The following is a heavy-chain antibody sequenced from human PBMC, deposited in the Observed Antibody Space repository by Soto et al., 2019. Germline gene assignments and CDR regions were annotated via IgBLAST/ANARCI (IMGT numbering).Heavy chain of an antibody. J-gene: IGHJ6*02. CDR2: INHSGST. D-gene: IGHD6-13*01. V-gene: IGHV4-34*01. CDR1: GGSFSGYY. Sequence: PSETLSLTCAVYGGSFSGYYWSWIRQPPGKGLEWIGEINHSGSTNYNPSLKSRVTISVDTSKNQFSLKLSSVTAADTAVYYCARSTIVAGAGTPYYYYGMDVWGQGTTVTRLL. CDR3: ARSTIVAGAGTPYYYYGMDV.